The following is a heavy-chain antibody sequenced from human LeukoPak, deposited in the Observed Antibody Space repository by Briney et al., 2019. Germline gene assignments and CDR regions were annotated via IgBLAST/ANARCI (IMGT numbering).Heavy chain of an antibody. D-gene: IGHD1-26*01. CDR2: IYYSGST. V-gene: IGHV4-59*01. J-gene: IGHJ3*02. CDR3: ARGGSLVGTTPHDTFDI. CDR1: AAPISSYY. Sequence: SETLSLTCPVSAAPISSYYWSWIRQPPGKGLEWIGYIYYSGSTNYNPSLKSRVAISVDTSKNQVSLRLSSVTAADTAVYYCARGGSLVGTTPHDTFDIWGQGTVVTVS.